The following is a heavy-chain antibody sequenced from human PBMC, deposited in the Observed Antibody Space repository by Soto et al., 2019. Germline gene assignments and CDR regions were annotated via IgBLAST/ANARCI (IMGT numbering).Heavy chain of an antibody. CDR1: GGSISSHS. J-gene: IGHJ5*02. D-gene: IGHD3-10*01. Sequence: SETLSLTCTVSGGSISSHSWSWIRQPPGKGLEWIGYIYYSGSTNYNPSLKSRVTISVDTTKNQFSLKLSSVTAADTAVYYCGRASEYYGSGSYTWFDPWGQGTLVTVSS. CDR2: IYYSGST. CDR3: GRASEYYGSGSYTWFDP. V-gene: IGHV4-59*11.